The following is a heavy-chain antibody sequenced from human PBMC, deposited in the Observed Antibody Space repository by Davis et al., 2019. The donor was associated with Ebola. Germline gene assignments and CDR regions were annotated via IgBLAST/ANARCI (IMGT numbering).Heavy chain of an antibody. CDR1: GYIFTAYY. J-gene: IGHJ4*02. CDR2: VHGGNGNT. Sequence: ASVKVSCKASGYIFTAYYIHWVRQAPGQRLEWMGWVHGGNGNTKYSQRFQGRVTITTDTSASTAYLDLSSLRSDDTAVFYCARATFGYNSGWYADYWGQGTLVTVSS. V-gene: IGHV1-3*01. D-gene: IGHD6-19*01. CDR3: ARATFGYNSGWYADY.